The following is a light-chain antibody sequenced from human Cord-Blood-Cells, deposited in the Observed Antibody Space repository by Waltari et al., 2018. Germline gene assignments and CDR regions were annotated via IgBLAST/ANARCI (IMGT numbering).Light chain of an antibody. V-gene: IGKV1-33*01. Sequence: DIQMTLSPSSLSASVRDRVTITCQASQDISNYVNWYQQKPGKAPKLLIYDAANLETGVPSRFSGSGSGTDFTFTISSLQPADIATYYCQQYDNLPPYTFGQGTKLEIK. J-gene: IGKJ2*01. CDR2: DAA. CDR3: QQYDNLPPYT. CDR1: QDISNY.